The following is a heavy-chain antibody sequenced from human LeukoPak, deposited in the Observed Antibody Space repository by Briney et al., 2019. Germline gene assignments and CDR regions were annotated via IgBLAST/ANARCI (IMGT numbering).Heavy chain of an antibody. CDR1: GFTFSNAW. J-gene: IGHJ4*02. Sequence: GGSLRLSCAASGFTFSNAWMSWVRQAPGKGLEWDGRIKSKTDGGTTDYAAPVKGRFTISRDDSKNTLYLQMNSLKTEDTAVYYCTTADIVVVPAAIDYWGQGTLVTVSS. V-gene: IGHV3-15*01. CDR2: IKSKTDGGTT. CDR3: TTADIVVVPAAIDY. D-gene: IGHD2-2*01.